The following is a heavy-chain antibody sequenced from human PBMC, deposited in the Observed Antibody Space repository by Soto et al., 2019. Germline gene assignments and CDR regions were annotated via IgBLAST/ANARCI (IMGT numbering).Heavy chain of an antibody. V-gene: IGHV1-46*03. J-gene: IGHJ4*02. D-gene: IGHD6-6*01. CDR2: INPNGGST. CDR1: GYIFTNFY. CDR3: TRGLASGDY. Sequence: QVQLVQPGAEVKKPGASVKFSCKASGYIFTNFYIHWVRQAPGHGLEWIGIINPNGGSTNYAQHFQGRFTMTRETSTSTVYMDLSSLRSEDTAVYYCTRGLASGDYWGQGTLITVSS.